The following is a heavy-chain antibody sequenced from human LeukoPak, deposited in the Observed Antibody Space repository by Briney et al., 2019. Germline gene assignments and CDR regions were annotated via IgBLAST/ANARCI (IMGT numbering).Heavy chain of an antibody. CDR2: IIPIFGTA. CDR3: ARDYSSDYVFDY. CDR1: GGTFSSYA. J-gene: IGHJ4*02. Sequence: SVKVSCKASGGTFSSYAISWVRQAPGQGLEWMGGIIPIFGTANYAQKFQGRVTMTSDTSTTTAYVELRSLTSDDTAVYYCARDYSSDYVFDYWGQGTLVTVSS. V-gene: IGHV1-69*06. D-gene: IGHD4-11*01.